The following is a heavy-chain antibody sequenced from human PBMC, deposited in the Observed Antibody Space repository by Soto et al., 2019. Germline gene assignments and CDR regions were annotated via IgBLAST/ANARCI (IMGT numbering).Heavy chain of an antibody. D-gene: IGHD2-8*02. CDR3: ARDSVLRSGYYYGMDV. CDR2: ISYDGSNK. CDR1: GFTFSSYA. V-gene: IGHV3-30-3*01. Sequence: PGGSLRLSCAASGFTFSSYAMHWVRQAPGKGLEWVAVISYDGSNKYYADSVKGRFTISRDNSKNTLYLQMNSLRAEDTAVYHCARDSVLRSGYYYGMDVWGQGTTVTVSS. J-gene: IGHJ6*02.